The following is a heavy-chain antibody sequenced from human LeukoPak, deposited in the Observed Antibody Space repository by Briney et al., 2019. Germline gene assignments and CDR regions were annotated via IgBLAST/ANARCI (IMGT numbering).Heavy chain of an antibody. Sequence: SETLSLTCVVSGCSIRRSNWWSWVRQSPGKGLEWIGEIYYTGDTNYNPSLKSRVTMSADTSKNQVSLRLTSVTAADTAVYYCATMLTFGLSDQYYFDYWGQGTLVTVSS. V-gene: IGHV4-4*02. D-gene: IGHD3/OR15-3a*01. J-gene: IGHJ4*02. CDR3: ATMLTFGLSDQYYFDY. CDR2: IYYTGDT. CDR1: GCSIRRSNW.